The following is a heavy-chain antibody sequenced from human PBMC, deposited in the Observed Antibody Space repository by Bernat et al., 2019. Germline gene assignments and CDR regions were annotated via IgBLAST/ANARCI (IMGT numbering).Heavy chain of an antibody. Sequence: QVQLVQSRAEVKKPGASVKVSCRASGYTFTSYGISWVRQAPGQGLEWMGWISAYNGNTNYAQKFQSRVTMTTDTSTTTAYMEVRSLRSDDTAVYYCARDRTPGGESPLLVWWFDPWGQGTLVTVSS. CDR1: GYTFTSYG. V-gene: IGHV1-18*04. D-gene: IGHD3-16*01. J-gene: IGHJ5*02. CDR3: ARDRTPGGESPLLVWWFDP. CDR2: ISAYNGNT.